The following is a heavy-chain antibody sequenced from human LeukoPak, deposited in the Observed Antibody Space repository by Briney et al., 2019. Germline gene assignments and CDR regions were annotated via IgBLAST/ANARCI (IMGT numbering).Heavy chain of an antibody. CDR2: IYYSGST. D-gene: IGHD6-19*01. V-gene: IGHV4-59*01. J-gene: IGHJ3*02. Sequence: PETLSLTCAVSGDSMSSYYWTWIRQPPGKVPEWMGYIYYSGSTTSNPSLKSRVTILVAMSRNQSSLRLTSVTDVDTAVYCCTRGGPNSSGFAGDGFDIWGRGTMVTVSS. CDR3: TRGGPNSSGFAGDGFDI. CDR1: GDSMSSYY.